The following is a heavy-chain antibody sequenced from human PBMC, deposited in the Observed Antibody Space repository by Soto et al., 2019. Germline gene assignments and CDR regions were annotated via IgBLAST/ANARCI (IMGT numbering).Heavy chain of an antibody. Sequence: ASVKVSCKAPGGNFSSNGIRWVRQAPGQGLELMGGIIPTFGTTNYAHKFRGRVTITADESTGTACLEVSSLRSDDTAVYYCAGASDSTWYNWLDPWGQGTLVTVSS. D-gene: IGHD5-18*01. V-gene: IGHV1-69*13. CDR3: AGASDSTWYNWLDP. CDR2: IIPTFGTT. J-gene: IGHJ5*02. CDR1: GGNFSSNG.